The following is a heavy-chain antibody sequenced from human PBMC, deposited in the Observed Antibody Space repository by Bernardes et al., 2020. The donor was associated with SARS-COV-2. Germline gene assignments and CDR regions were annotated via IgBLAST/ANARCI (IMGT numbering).Heavy chain of an antibody. CDR3: ATPPVLRFLEWLPKPNYYYYYGMDV. D-gene: IGHD3-3*01. CDR2: FDPEDGET. V-gene: IGHV1-24*01. J-gene: IGHJ6*02. CDR1: GYTLTELS. Sequence: ASVKVSCKVSGYTLTELSMHWVRQAPGKGLEWMGGFDPEDGETIYAQKFQGRVTMTEDTSTDTAYMELSILRSEDTAVYYCATPPVLRFLEWLPKPNYYYYYGMDVWGQGTTVTVSS.